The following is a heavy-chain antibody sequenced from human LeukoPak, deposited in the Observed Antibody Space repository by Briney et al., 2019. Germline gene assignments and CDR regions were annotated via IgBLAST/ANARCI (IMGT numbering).Heavy chain of an antibody. Sequence: SQTLSLTCGVSGGAIGSGGYSWSWIRQSPGRGLEWIGYISDSGSTNYNPSLKSRVTISVDKSKSQFSLKLNSVTATDTAVYYCCHFPKYSSGWSDEDYWGQGTLVAVSS. CDR2: ISDSGST. V-gene: IGHV4-30-4*07. CDR1: GGAIGSGGYS. J-gene: IGHJ4*02. CDR3: CHFPKYSSGWSDEDY. D-gene: IGHD6-19*01.